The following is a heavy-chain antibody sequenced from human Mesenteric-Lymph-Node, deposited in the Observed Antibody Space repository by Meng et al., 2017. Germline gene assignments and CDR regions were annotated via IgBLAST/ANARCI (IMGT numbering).Heavy chain of an antibody. D-gene: IGHD1-26*01. Sequence: GESLRISCAASGFTFGDYAMSWFRQAPGKGLEWVGFIRSKAYGGTTEYASSVKGRFTISRDDSKSIAYLQMNSLKPEDTAVYYCTRDLREEWELLRWGQGTLVTVSS. CDR3: TRDLREEWELLR. V-gene: IGHV3-49*03. CDR1: GFTFGDYA. J-gene: IGHJ4*02. CDR2: IRSKAYGGTT.